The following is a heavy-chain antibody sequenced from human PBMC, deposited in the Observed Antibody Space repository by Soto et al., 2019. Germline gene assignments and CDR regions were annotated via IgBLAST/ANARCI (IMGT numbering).Heavy chain of an antibody. Sequence: GGSLRLSCAASGFTFSNAWMSWVRQAPGKGLEWVGRIKSKTDGGTTDYAAPVKGRFTISRDDSKNTLYLQMNSLKTEDTAVYYCTTYGSGSYYDYYYGMDVWGQGTTVTSP. CDR1: GFTFSNAW. J-gene: IGHJ6*02. CDR2: IKSKTDGGTT. CDR3: TTYGSGSYYDYYYGMDV. D-gene: IGHD3-10*01. V-gene: IGHV3-15*01.